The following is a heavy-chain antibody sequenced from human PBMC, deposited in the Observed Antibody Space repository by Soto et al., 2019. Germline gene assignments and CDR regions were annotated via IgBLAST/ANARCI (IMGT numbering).Heavy chain of an antibody. Sequence: SVKVSCKASGGTFSNYAISWVRQAPGQGLEWMGGIIPIFNTANYAQKFQGRVTITADKSTSTAYMELSSLRSEDTAVCYCARGLVVPAGIRYFYFGMDVWGQGTTVTVSS. CDR2: IIPIFNTA. J-gene: IGHJ6*02. D-gene: IGHD2-2*01. CDR3: ARGLVVPAGIRYFYFGMDV. CDR1: GGTFSNYA. V-gene: IGHV1-69*06.